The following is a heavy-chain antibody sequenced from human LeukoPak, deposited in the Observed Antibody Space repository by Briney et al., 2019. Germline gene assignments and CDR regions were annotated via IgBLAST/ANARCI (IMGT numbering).Heavy chain of an antibody. CDR1: GGSISSYY. Sequence: SETLSLTCIVSGGSISSYYWSWIRQPPGKGLEWIGYIYYSGSTNYNPSLKSRVTISVDTSKNQFSLKLSSVTAADTAVYYCARRADYDAFDIWGQGTMVTVSS. CDR3: ARRADYDAFDI. V-gene: IGHV4-59*01. D-gene: IGHD5-12*01. CDR2: IYYSGST. J-gene: IGHJ3*02.